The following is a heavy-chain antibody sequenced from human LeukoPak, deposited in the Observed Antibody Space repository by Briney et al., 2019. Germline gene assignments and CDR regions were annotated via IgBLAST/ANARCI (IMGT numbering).Heavy chain of an antibody. D-gene: IGHD6-13*01. CDR1: GFSLSSAGMG. CDR2: IFSSDEK. CDR3: ARTRYRNTWYGNWLDP. V-gene: IGHV2-26*01. Sequence: SGPVLVKPTETLTLTCTVSGFSLSSAGMGVAWIRQPPGKALEWLGHIFSSDEKSYATSLKSRLTILKDTSKSQVVLIMTNMDPVDTATDYCARTRYRNTWYGNWLDPWGQGILVTVSS. J-gene: IGHJ5*02.